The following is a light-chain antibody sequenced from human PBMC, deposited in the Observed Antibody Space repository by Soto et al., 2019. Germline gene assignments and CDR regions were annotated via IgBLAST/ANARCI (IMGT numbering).Light chain of an antibody. Sequence: QAVVTQPPSASASLGASVTLTCTLSSGYSNYRVVWYQQRPGKGPRFVMRVGPGGIVGSKGDGIPDRFSVLTSGLNRYLTIKNIQEEDESDYHCGADHGYGSNFVRGVFGGGTKLTVL. J-gene: IGLJ2*01. CDR3: GADHGYGSNFVRGV. CDR1: SGYSNYR. V-gene: IGLV9-49*01. CDR2: VGPGGIVG.